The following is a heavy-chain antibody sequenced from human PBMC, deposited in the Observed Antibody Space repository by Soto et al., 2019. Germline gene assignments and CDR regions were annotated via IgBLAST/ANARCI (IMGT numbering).Heavy chain of an antibody. CDR1: GGAFSTSS. V-gene: IGHV1-69*01. CDR3: ARDVVRSTGGDS. J-gene: IGHJ4*02. Sequence: QVQLVQSGAEVKEPGTSVKVSCKASGGAFSTSSFVWVRQGPGQGIEWMGGIIPIFGKTNVAPKFRARITFTADESTRTAYRELSSLRSEDTAIYYCARDVVRSTGGDSWGQGNRVTVSS. D-gene: IGHD7-27*01. CDR2: IIPIFGKT.